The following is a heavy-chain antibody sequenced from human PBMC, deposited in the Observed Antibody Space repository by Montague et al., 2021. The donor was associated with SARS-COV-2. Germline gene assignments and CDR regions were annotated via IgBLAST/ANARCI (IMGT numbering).Heavy chain of an antibody. V-gene: IGHV4-39*01. Sequence: SETLSLTCTVSGGSISSGGYYWGWIRQPPGKGLEWIGCIYYSGSTYYNPSLKSRVTISVDTSKNQFSLKLSSVTAADTAVYYCARHSRWSIAGVGRDFDYWGQGTLVTVSS. CDR3: ARHSRWSIAGVGRDFDY. CDR1: GGSISSGGYY. D-gene: IGHD6-19*01. CDR2: IYYSGST. J-gene: IGHJ4*02.